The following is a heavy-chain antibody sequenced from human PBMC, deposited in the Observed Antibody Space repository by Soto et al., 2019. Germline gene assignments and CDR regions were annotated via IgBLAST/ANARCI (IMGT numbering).Heavy chain of an antibody. CDR1: GVTFSNAA. Sequence: VQVVQSEAEAKKPGSSVKLSCEVSGVTFSNAAFSWVRQAPGQGLEGMGGIIPIFGGAKYAQKFQGRVEITADELTDILYMEVTSLTIDDTAVYFCARDEQFRHQAIITEYFGMDVWGQGTTVTVS. J-gene: IGHJ6*02. CDR3: ARDEQFRHQAIITEYFGMDV. D-gene: IGHD2-2*02. CDR2: IIPIFGGA. V-gene: IGHV1-69*01.